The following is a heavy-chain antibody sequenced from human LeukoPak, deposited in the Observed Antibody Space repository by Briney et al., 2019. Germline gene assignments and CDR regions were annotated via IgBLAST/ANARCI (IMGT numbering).Heavy chain of an antibody. D-gene: IGHD3-10*01. V-gene: IGHV1-2*02. Sequence: ASVKVSCKASGYTFTGYYMHWVRQAPGRGLEWMGWIKPNSGGTNYAQKFQGRVTMTRDTSISTAYMELSRLRSDDTAVYYCARDQPYYYGSGSSSHSDYWGQGTLVTVSS. CDR3: ARDQPYYYGSGSSSHSDY. CDR1: GYTFTGYY. CDR2: IKPNSGGT. J-gene: IGHJ4*02.